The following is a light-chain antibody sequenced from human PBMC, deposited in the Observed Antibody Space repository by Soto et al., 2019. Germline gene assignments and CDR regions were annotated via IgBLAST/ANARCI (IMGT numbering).Light chain of an antibody. Sequence: DILLTKCSSTLSFTPGERFTLTCRASQSVXGSFLSWYPQKHRQAPPLLYDGASIRGTGIPDRFSGSGCGNYFPITNSRLDADGVAVYCWQYYVCSLTFGQVTKVAIK. CDR1: QSVXGSF. J-gene: IGKJ1*01. CDR3: QYYVCSLT. CDR2: GAS. V-gene: IGKV3-20*01.